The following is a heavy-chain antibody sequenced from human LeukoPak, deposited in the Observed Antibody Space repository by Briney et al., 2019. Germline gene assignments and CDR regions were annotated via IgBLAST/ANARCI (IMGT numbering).Heavy chain of an antibody. V-gene: IGHV3-9*01. Sequence: GGSLRLSCAASGFTFDDYAMHWVRQAPGKGLEWVSGISWNSGSIGYADSVKGRFTISRDNAKNSLYLQMNSLRAEDTALYYCAKGTGYVGETFDYWGQGTLVTVSS. J-gene: IGHJ4*02. CDR1: GFTFDDYA. D-gene: IGHD5-18*01. CDR2: ISWNSGSI. CDR3: AKGTGYVGETFDY.